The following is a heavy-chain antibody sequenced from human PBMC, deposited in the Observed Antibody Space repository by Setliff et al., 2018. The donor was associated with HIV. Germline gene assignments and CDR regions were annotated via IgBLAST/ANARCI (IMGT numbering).Heavy chain of an antibody. Sequence: PGGSLRLSCAASGSTFSSYGMHWVRQAPGKGLEWVAFIRYDGSNKYYADSVKGRFTISRDNSKNTLYLQMNSLRAEDTAVYYCARDYGETSGGSYYYGMDVWGQGTTVTVSS. CDR2: IRYDGSNK. J-gene: IGHJ6*02. CDR1: GSTFSSYG. V-gene: IGHV3-30*02. CDR3: ARDYGETSGGSYYYGMDV. D-gene: IGHD2-21*01.